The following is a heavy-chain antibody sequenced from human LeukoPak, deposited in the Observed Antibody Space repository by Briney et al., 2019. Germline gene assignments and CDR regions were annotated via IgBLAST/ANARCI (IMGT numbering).Heavy chain of an antibody. CDR3: ARRGDSSGAAFDI. D-gene: IGHD3-22*01. CDR2: IYYSGRT. Sequence: KPSQTLSLTCTVSGGSISSGGYYWSRIRQHPGKGLEWTGYIYYSGRTYYNPSLKSRVTISADTSKNQFSLKLSSVTAADTAVYYCARRGDSSGAAFDIWGQGTMVTVSS. CDR1: GGSISSGGYY. J-gene: IGHJ3*02. V-gene: IGHV4-31*03.